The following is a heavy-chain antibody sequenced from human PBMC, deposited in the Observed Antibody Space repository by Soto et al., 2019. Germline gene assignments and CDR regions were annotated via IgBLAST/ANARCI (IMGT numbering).Heavy chain of an antibody. V-gene: IGHV3-74*01. D-gene: IGHD6-25*01. CDR1: GLTFSNYW. CDR3: TREVSAVFDY. Sequence: EAQLVESGGGLVQPGGSLRLSCTASGLTFSNYWVHWVRQTPGKGLVWVSRIDSDGSSTTYADSVKGRFTISRDNAKNTLYLQMISLRAEDTAVYYCTREVSAVFDYWGQGTLVTVSS. J-gene: IGHJ4*02. CDR2: IDSDGSST.